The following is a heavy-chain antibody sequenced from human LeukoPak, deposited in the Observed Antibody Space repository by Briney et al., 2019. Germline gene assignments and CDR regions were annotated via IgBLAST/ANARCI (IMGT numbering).Heavy chain of an antibody. CDR2: ISAYNGNT. V-gene: IGHV1-18*01. D-gene: IGHD3-16*01. Sequence: ASVKVSCKASGGTFSSYAISWVRQAPGQGLEWMGWISAYNGNTNYAQKLQGRVAMTTDTSTSTAYMELRSLRSDDTAVYYCARGGLRRYDAFDIWGQGTMVTVSS. CDR1: GGTFSSYA. CDR3: ARGGLRRYDAFDI. J-gene: IGHJ3*02.